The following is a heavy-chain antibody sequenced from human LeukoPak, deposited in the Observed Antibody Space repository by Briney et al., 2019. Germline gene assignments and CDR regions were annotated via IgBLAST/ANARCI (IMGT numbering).Heavy chain of an antibody. J-gene: IGHJ4*02. CDR3: AKLSTSVTSGQAC. CDR2: INHSGST. V-gene: IGHV4-34*01. Sequence: SETLSLTCAVYGGSFSDYYWSWIRQPPGKGLEWIGEINHSGSTNYNPSLKSRVTISVDTSKNQFSLKLSSVTAADTAVYYCAKLSTSVTSGQACWGQGALVTVSS. CDR1: GGSFSDYY. D-gene: IGHD4-17*01.